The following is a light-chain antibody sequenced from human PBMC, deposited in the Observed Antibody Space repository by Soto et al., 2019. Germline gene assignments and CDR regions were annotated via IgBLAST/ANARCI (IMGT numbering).Light chain of an antibody. V-gene: IGKV1-9*01. Sequence: IQLTQSPSSLSESIGDRVTITCRASQGISSFLAWYHQKPGKAPKLLIYAASTLQSGIPSRFSGSRSGTDFTLTISSLQPEDFATYYCQQLNIDSYPITFGQATRLEIK. CDR1: QGISSF. CDR3: QQLNIDSYPIT. J-gene: IGKJ5*01. CDR2: AAS.